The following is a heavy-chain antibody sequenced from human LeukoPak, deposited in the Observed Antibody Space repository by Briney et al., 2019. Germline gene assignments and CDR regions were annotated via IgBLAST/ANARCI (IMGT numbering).Heavy chain of an antibody. D-gene: IGHD5-24*01. J-gene: IGHJ4*02. CDR2: IDPSGGST. Sequence: ASVKVSCKASGYTFTSYYMHWVRQAPGQGLEWMGIIDPSGGSTSYAQKFQGRVTMTRDTSTSTVYMELSSLRSEDTAVYYCARAQMATVVLDYWGQGTLVTVSS. CDR1: GYTFTSYY. CDR3: ARAQMATVVLDY. V-gene: IGHV1-46*01.